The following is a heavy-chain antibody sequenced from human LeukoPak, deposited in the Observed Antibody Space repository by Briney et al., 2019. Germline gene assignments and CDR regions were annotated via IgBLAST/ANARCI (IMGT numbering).Heavy chain of an antibody. CDR2: FDPEDGET. CDR3: ATVSDSSGWYSAFDI. V-gene: IGHV1-24*01. D-gene: IGHD6-19*01. Sequence: AAVKVSCKVSGYTLTELSMHWVRQAPVKGLEWMGGFDPEDGETIYAQKFQGRVTMTEYTSTDTAYMELSSLRSEDTAVYYCATVSDSSGWYSAFDIWGQGTMVTVSS. CDR1: GYTLTELS. J-gene: IGHJ3*02.